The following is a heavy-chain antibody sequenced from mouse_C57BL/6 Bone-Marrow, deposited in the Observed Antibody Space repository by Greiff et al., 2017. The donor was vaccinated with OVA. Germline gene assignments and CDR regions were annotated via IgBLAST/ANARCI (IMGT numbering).Heavy chain of an antibody. CDR2: IYPGSGNT. J-gene: IGHJ4*01. Sequence: VQRVESGPELVKPGASVKISCKASGYSFTSYYIHWVKQRPGQGLEWIGWIYPGSGNTKYNEKFKGKATLTADTSSSTAYMQLSSLTSEDSAVYYCAFITTVVAKDYYAMDYWGQGTSVTVSS. V-gene: IGHV1-66*01. CDR3: AFITTVVAKDYYAMDY. CDR1: GYSFTSYY. D-gene: IGHD1-1*01.